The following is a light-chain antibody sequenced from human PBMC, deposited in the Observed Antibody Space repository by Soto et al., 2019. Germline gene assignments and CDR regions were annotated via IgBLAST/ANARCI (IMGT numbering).Light chain of an antibody. Sequence: EIVLTQSPATLSLSPGERATLSCRASQSVSSYLAWYQQKPGQAPRLLIYDASNRATGIPARFSGSGSGTDFTLTISSLEPEDFAVYYCQQRGNWPLTFGQGTRLEMK. CDR3: QQRGNWPLT. V-gene: IGKV3-11*01. J-gene: IGKJ5*01. CDR1: QSVSSY. CDR2: DAS.